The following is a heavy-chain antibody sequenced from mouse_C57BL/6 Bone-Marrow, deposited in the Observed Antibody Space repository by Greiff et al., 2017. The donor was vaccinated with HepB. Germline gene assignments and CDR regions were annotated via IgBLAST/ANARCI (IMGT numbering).Heavy chain of an antibody. CDR1: GYTFTSYW. J-gene: IGHJ3*01. D-gene: IGHD1-1*01. V-gene: IGHV1-5*01. Sequence: EVQLQQSGTVLARPGASVKMSCKTSGYTFTSYWMHWVKQRPGQGLEWIGAIYPGNSDTSYNQKFKGKAKLTAVTSASTAYLELSSLTKEDSAVYYWTRSRGRITTVVATSGFAYWGQGTLVTVSA. CDR2: IYPGNSDT. CDR3: TRSRGRITTVVATSGFAY.